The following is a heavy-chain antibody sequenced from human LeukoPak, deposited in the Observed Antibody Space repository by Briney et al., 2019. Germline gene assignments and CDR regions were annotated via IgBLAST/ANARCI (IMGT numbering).Heavy chain of an antibody. D-gene: IGHD1-26*01. Sequence: GGSLRLSCAASGFTFSSFGMHWVRQAPGKGLEWVTFISYDGSNQYYADSVKGRFTISRDNSKNTLYLQMNSLRAEDTAVYYCAKGAQWELLFDYWGQGTLVTVSS. V-gene: IGHV3-30*18. CDR2: ISYDGSNQ. CDR1: GFTFSSFG. CDR3: AKGAQWELLFDY. J-gene: IGHJ4*02.